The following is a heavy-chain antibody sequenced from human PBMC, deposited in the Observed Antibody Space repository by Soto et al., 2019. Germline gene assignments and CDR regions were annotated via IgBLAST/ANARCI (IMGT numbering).Heavy chain of an antibody. CDR2: ISHSGIT. V-gene: IGHV4-4*02. CDR3: ARVLRGWFDP. CDR1: GGSITSANW. Sequence: ETLSLSCAVSGGSITSANWWTWVRQPPGGGLEWIVEISHSGITNYKASLKSRVTMSVDKTKNDVSLKLASVTAADTDVYYCARVLRGWFDPWGQGTPVTVYS. J-gene: IGHJ5*02.